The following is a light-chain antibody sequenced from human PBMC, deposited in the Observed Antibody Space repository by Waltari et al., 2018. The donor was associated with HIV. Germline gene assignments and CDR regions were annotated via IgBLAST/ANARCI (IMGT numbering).Light chain of an antibody. CDR2: DNN. CDR3: ATWDTSLSAVV. J-gene: IGLJ2*01. V-gene: IGLV1-51*01. Sequence: QSVLTQPPSVSAAPGQKVTISCSGSSSNIGNNYVSWYQQLPGIAPNLLIYDNNKRPSGIPDRCSGSKSGTSATLGITGLQTGDEADYYCATWDTSLSAVVFGGGTKLTVL. CDR1: SSNIGNNY.